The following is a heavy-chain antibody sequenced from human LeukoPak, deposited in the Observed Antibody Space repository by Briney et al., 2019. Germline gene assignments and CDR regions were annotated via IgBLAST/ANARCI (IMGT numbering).Heavy chain of an antibody. CDR1: GFTFSSYA. J-gene: IGHJ4*02. Sequence: PGGSLRLSCAASGFTFSSYAMSWVRQAPGEGLEWVSSITTSGGSTYYADSVKGRFTISRDNSKNTLYLQMNSLRAEDTAVYYCAKDRVYVVPTAMDYWGQGTLVTVSS. CDR2: ITTSGGST. CDR3: AKDRVYVVPTAMDY. V-gene: IGHV3-23*01. D-gene: IGHD2-2*01.